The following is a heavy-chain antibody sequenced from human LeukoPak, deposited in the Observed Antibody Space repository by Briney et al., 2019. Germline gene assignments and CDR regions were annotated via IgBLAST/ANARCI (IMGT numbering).Heavy chain of an antibody. D-gene: IGHD3-10*01. CDR1: GGSISSTSYY. J-gene: IGHJ6*03. Sequence: SETMSLTCSVSGGSISSTSYYWGWIRQPPGKGLEWIGSIYNTDSHYYNPSLKSRVLNSVDTSRNQCSLKLSSVTAADTAVYYCARQISDYYYYYIDVWGQGTTVTVSS. V-gene: IGHV4-39*01. CDR3: ARQISDYYYYYIDV. CDR2: IYNTDSH.